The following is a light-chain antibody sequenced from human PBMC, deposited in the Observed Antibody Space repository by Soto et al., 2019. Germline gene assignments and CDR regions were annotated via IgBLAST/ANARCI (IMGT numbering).Light chain of an antibody. J-gene: IGKJ5*01. CDR1: QSVVHSDGSAY. Sequence: DVEMTQSLLSVPVTLGQPSSISSRSSQSVVHSDGSAYFSWFQQRPGRSPRRLIYRVSNRDSGVPARFSGSGSGTDFALKISRVEAEDVGVYYCMQGTHWPIAFGQGTRLEIK. V-gene: IGKV2-30*02. CDR2: RVS. CDR3: MQGTHWPIA.